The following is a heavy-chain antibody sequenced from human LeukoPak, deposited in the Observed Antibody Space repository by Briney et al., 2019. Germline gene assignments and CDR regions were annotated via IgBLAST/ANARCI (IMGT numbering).Heavy chain of an antibody. J-gene: IGHJ4*02. V-gene: IGHV3-21*04. CDR3: ASSGYDYVWGSYRLPGLYYFDY. D-gene: IGHD3-16*02. CDR1: GFTFSSYW. Sequence: GGSLRLSCAASGFTFSSYWMSWVRQAPGKGLEWVSSISSSSSYIYYADSVKGRFTISRDNAKNSLYLQMNSLRAEDTAVYYCASSGYDYVWGSYRLPGLYYFDYWGQGTLVTVSS. CDR2: ISSSSSYI.